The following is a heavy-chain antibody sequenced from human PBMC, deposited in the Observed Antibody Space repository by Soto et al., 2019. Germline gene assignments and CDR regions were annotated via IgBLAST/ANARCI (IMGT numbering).Heavy chain of an antibody. V-gene: IGHV3-74*01. CDR3: ARVDYTSPSDWFDP. CDR1: GFTFSSYW. Sequence: EVQLVESGGGLVQPGGSLRLSCAASGFTFSSYWMHWVRQAPGKGLVWVSRINSDGSSTSYADSVKGRFTISRDNAKNSLYLQMNSLRAEDTAVYYCARVDYTSPSDWFDPWGQGTLVTVSS. D-gene: IGHD4-4*01. J-gene: IGHJ5*02. CDR2: INSDGSST.